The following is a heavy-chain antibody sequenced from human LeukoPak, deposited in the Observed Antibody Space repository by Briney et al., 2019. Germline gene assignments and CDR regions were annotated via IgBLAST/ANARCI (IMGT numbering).Heavy chain of an antibody. J-gene: IGHJ4*02. CDR2: ISYDGSNK. CDR1: GFTFSSYG. CDR3: AKDSNYDSSGSPGTLFDY. Sequence: GGSLRLSCAASGFTFSSYGMHWVRQAPGKGLEWVAVISYDGSNKYYADSVKGRFTISRDNSKNTLYLQMNGLRAEDTAVYYCAKDSNYDSSGSPGTLFDYWGQGTLVTVSS. V-gene: IGHV3-30*18. D-gene: IGHD3-22*01.